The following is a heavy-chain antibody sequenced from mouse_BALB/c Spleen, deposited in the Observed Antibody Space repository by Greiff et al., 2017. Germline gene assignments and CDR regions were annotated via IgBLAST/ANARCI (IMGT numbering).Heavy chain of an antibody. Sequence: DVQLVESGGGLVKPGGSLKLSCAASGFTFSDYYMYWVRQTPEKRLEWVATISDGGSYTYYPDSVKGRFTISRDNAKNNLYLQMSSLKSEDTAMYYCARRLIHYYGYGAMDYWGQGTSVTVSS. V-gene: IGHV5-4*02. J-gene: IGHJ4*01. CDR1: GFTFSDYY. CDR2: ISDGGSYT. CDR3: ARRLIHYYGYGAMDY. D-gene: IGHD1-2*01.